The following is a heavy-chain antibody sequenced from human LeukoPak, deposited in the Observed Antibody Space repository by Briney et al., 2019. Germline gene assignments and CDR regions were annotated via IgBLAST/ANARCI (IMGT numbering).Heavy chain of an antibody. CDR3: ARDLSGDYYFDY. D-gene: IGHD4-17*01. CDR1: GYTFTGYY. CDR2: INPNSGGT. V-gene: IGHV1-2*02. Sequence: ASVKVSCKASGYTFTGYYMHWVRQAPGQGLEWMGWINPNSGGTNYAQKFQGRVTMTRDTSISTAYMELSRLRSDDTAVYYCARDLSGDYYFDYWGQGTLVTVPS. J-gene: IGHJ4*02.